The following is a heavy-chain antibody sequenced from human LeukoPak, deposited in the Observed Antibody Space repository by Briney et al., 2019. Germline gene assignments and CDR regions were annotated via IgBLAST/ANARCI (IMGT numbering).Heavy chain of an antibody. Sequence: SQTLSLTCTVSGGSISSADYYCSWIRQPPGKGLEWIGFIYYSGSTSYNPSLKSRLTIPVDTSRNQFSLKLSSVTAADTAVYFCARTNPDWYFDLWGRGTLVTVSS. D-gene: IGHD1-14*01. CDR2: IYYSGST. CDR1: GGSISSADYY. V-gene: IGHV4-31*03. CDR3: ARTNPDWYFDL. J-gene: IGHJ2*01.